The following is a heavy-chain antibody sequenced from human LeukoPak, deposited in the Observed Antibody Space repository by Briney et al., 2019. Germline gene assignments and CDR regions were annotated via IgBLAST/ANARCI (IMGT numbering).Heavy chain of an antibody. CDR3: ARDQGIGVYWYWYFDL. CDR1: GGSITSSY. V-gene: IGHV4-4*07. Sequence: SETLSLTCTVSGGSITSSYWNWTRQPAGRGLEWIGRLSSSGTTYNPSLKSRVTMSLDTSKNQFSLRLRSVTAADTAVYYCARDQGIGVYWYWYFDLWGRGTLITVSS. CDR2: LSSSGTT. J-gene: IGHJ2*01. D-gene: IGHD2-8*02.